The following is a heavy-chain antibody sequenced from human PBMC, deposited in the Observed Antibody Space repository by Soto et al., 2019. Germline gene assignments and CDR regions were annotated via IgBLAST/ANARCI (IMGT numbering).Heavy chain of an antibody. V-gene: IGHV3-15*07. CDR1: GFTFSHAW. J-gene: IGHJ4*02. CDR2: IKSISDGETT. CDR3: TRRIAVAGTYYFDY. Sequence: LLVESGGGFVQPGGSLRLSCVASGFTFSHAWMDWVRQAPGKGLEWVGGIKSISDGETTNYAASVAGRFTISRDDSKNTLFLHVNSLKTEDTGVYYCTRRIAVAGTYYFDYWGQGTLVTVSS. D-gene: IGHD6-19*01.